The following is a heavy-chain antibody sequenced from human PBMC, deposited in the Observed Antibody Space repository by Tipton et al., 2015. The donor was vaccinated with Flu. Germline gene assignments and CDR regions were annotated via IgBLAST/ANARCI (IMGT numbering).Heavy chain of an antibody. D-gene: IGHD3-3*02. V-gene: IGHV1-18*04. J-gene: IGHJ4*02. CDR1: GYTFTGYY. CDR2: ISAYTGDT. CDR3: ARVGAIFGEVTARRRGDLDY. Sequence: SGAEVKKPGASVKVSCKASGYTFTGYYIHWVRQAPGQGLEWMGWISAYTGDTKFAQSLQGRLTMTIDTSKTTGYMELRGLRSDDTAVYYCARVGAIFGEVTARRRGDLDYWGQGTLVRVSS.